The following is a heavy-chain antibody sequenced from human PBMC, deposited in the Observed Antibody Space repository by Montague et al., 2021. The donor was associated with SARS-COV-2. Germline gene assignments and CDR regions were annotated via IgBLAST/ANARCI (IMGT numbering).Heavy chain of an antibody. CDR1: GGSISSYY. CDR3: ARGHNTCIIANVVNDFDV. CDR2: VHYTGST. Sequence: SETLSLTCEVSGGSISSYYWSWIRQPPGKGLEWIGYVHYTGSTNYNPSLKTRVTLTLDTPKNHFSPKLSSVTAADTAVYCYARGHNTCIIANVVNDFDVWGLGTLVTVSS. V-gene: IGHV4-59*01. J-gene: IGHJ4*02. D-gene: IGHD3-3*02.